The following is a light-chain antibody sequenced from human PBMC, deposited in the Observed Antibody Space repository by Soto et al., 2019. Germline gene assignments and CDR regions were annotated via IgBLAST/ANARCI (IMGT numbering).Light chain of an antibody. CDR2: KAS. CDR1: QTISSW. J-gene: IGKJ1*01. Sequence: DIQMTQSPSTLSGSVGDRVTITCRASQTISSWLAWYQQKPGKAPKLLIYKASTLKSGVPSRFSGSGSRTEFTLTISSLQPDDFATYYCQHYNSYSEAFGQGTKVVLK. V-gene: IGKV1-5*03. CDR3: QHYNSYSEA.